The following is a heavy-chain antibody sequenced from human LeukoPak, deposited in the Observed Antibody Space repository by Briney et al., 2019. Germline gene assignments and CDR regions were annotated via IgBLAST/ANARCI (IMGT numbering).Heavy chain of an antibody. CDR3: ARASDTSWPFDF. D-gene: IGHD2-2*01. CDR1: GYAFTTFG. Sequence: ASVKVSCKASGYAFTTFGIMWVRQAPGQGLEWMGWISTSKTYTRYAQKVQGRATLTTDPSTSTAYLELTSLTPDDTAVYFCARASDTSWPFDFWGQGTKVTVSS. J-gene: IGHJ4*02. V-gene: IGHV1-18*01. CDR2: ISTSKTYT.